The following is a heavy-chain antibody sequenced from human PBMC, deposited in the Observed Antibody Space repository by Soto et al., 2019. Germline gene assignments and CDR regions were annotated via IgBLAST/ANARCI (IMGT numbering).Heavy chain of an antibody. CDR1: GFTFSSNS. Sequence: EVQLVESGGGLVQPGGSLNLSCEASGFTFSSNSMNWVRQAPGKGLEWVSYISSSSSTIYYADSVKGRFTISRDNAKNSLYLQMNSLRAEDTAVYYCARDLTVADAFDIWGQGTMVTVSS. CDR2: ISSSSSTI. CDR3: ARDLTVADAFDI. J-gene: IGHJ3*02. V-gene: IGHV3-48*01. D-gene: IGHD6-19*01.